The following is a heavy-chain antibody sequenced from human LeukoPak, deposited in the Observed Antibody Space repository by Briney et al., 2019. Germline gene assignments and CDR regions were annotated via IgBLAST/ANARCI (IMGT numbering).Heavy chain of an antibody. CDR2: INPNSGGT. CDR3: ARGYCSGGSCYYYFQH. J-gene: IGHJ1*01. CDR1: GYTFTSYG. Sequence: ASVKVSCKASGYTFTSYGISWGRQAPGQGLGWMGWINPNSGGTNYAQKFQGRVTMTRDTSISTAYMELSRLRSEDTAVYYCARGYCSGGSCYYYFQHWGQGTLVTVSS. V-gene: IGHV1-2*02. D-gene: IGHD2-15*01.